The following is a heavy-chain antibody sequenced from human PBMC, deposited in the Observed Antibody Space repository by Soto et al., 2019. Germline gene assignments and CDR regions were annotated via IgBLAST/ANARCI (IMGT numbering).Heavy chain of an antibody. Sequence: PGWSLRLSCAASGFTFSSYGMHWVRQAPGKGLEWVAVISYDGSNKYYADSVKGRFTISRDNSKNTLYLQMNSLRAEDTAVYYCANTYYDFCSGYLYYYYYYGMDVWGQGTTVTVYS. V-gene: IGHV3-30*18. J-gene: IGHJ6*02. D-gene: IGHD3-3*01. CDR2: ISYDGSNK. CDR1: GFTFSSYG. CDR3: ANTYYDFCSGYLYYYYYYGMDV.